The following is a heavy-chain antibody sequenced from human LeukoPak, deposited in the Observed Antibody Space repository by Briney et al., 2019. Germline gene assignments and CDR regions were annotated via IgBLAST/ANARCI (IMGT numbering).Heavy chain of an antibody. D-gene: IGHD2-2*02. Sequence: ASVKVSCKASGYTFTGYYMHWVRQAPGQGLEWMGWINPNSDGTNYAQKFQGRVTMTRDTSISTAYMELSRLRSDDTAVYYCASDWGLSQLEYCSNTNCYMGAFDIWGQGTMVTVS. CDR3: ASDWGLSQLEYCSNTNCYMGAFDI. CDR2: INPNSDGT. CDR1: GYTFTGYY. V-gene: IGHV1-2*02. J-gene: IGHJ3*02.